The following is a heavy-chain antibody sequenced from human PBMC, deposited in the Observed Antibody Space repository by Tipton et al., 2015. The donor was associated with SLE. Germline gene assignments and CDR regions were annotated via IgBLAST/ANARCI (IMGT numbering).Heavy chain of an antibody. V-gene: IGHV4-59*11. CDR3: ARESKYYGDSCY. CDR2: IYYSGST. D-gene: IGHD4-17*01. CDR1: GGSISSHY. Sequence: TLSLTCTVSGGSISSHYWSWIRQPPGKGLEWIGYIYYSGSTYYNPSLKSRVTISVDTSKNQFSLKLSSVTAADTAVYYCARESKYYGDSCYWGQGTLVTVSS. J-gene: IGHJ4*02.